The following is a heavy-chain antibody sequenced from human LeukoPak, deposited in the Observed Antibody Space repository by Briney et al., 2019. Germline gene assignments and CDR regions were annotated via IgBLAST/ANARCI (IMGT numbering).Heavy chain of an antibody. CDR2: IRFDSSDK. J-gene: IGHJ4*02. Sequence: GGSLRLSCSASGFTFSTYPMHWIRQPPGKGLEWVAFIRFDSSDKKYAGSVEGRLTISRDNSKNTLFLQMSSLRVEDTAMYYCAKEAQDCSGGSCYSSYFNFWGQGSLVTVSS. V-gene: IGHV3-30-3*01. D-gene: IGHD2-15*01. CDR1: GFTFSTYP. CDR3: AKEAQDCSGGSCYSSYFNF.